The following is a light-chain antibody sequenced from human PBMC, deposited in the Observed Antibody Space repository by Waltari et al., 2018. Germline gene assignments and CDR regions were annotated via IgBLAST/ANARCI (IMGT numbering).Light chain of an antibody. Sequence: ETVVTQSPGTLSVSPGERATLSCRTSPSIGSSLALYQQKPGQSPRLLIYHASSRATGIPARFSGSGSETEFTLTISSLQSEDSAVYYCQQYNNWPPGTFGQGTRVEV. CDR2: HAS. CDR3: QQYNNWPPGT. V-gene: IGKV3D-15*01. J-gene: IGKJ1*01. CDR1: PSIGSS.